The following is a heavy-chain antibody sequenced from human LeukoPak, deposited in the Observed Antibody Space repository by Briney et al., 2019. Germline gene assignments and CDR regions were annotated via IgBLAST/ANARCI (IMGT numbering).Heavy chain of an antibody. D-gene: IGHD4-17*01. V-gene: IGHV4-59*01. CDR2: IYYSGST. CDR1: GASISSYY. Sequence: SETLSLTCTVSGASISSYYWSWIRQPPGKGLEWIGYIYYSGSTNYNPSLKSRVTISVDTSKNQFSLKLRSVTAADTAVYYCARRYGDYPNWGQGTLVTVSS. CDR3: ARRYGDYPN. J-gene: IGHJ4*02.